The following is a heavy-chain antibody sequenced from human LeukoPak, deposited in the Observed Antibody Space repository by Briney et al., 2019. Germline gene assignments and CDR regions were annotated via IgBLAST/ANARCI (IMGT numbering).Heavy chain of an antibody. J-gene: IGHJ4*02. V-gene: IGHV3-23*01. CDR3: AKDGSGSYYDDYYFDY. Sequence: GGSLRLSCAASGFTFSSYAMSWVRQAPGKGLEWVSAISGSGGSTYYADSVKGRFTISRDNSKNTLYLQMNSLRAEDTAVYYCAKDGSGSYYDDYYFDYWGQGTLVTVSS. D-gene: IGHD3-10*01. CDR2: ISGSGGST. CDR1: GFTFSSYA.